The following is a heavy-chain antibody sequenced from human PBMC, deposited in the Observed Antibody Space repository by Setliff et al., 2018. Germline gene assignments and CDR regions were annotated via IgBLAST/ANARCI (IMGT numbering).Heavy chain of an antibody. CDR1: GFTFSDYW. CDR3: ARGGDGYNNGMDV. V-gene: IGHV3-74*01. D-gene: IGHD5-12*01. CDR2: INSDGITT. Sequence: PGGSLRLSCAASGFTFSDYWIHWVRQVPGRGLVWVSRINSDGITTNYADSVKVRFTTSRENAKNTLYLQLSNRSAEDTAVYYCARGGDGYNNGMDVWGQGTTVTVSS. J-gene: IGHJ6*02.